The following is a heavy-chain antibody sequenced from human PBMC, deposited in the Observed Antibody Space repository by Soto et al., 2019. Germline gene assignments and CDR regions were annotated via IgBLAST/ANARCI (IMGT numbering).Heavy chain of an antibody. J-gene: IGHJ6*02. Sequence: QVQLVESGGGVVQPGRSLRLSCAASGFTCSSYGMHWVRQAPGKGLEWVAVISYDGSNKYYADSVKGRFTISRDNSKNTLYLQMNSLRAEDTAVYYCAKDRILATVTTSYYYGMDVWGQGTTVTVSS. V-gene: IGHV3-30*18. CDR2: ISYDGSNK. CDR3: AKDRILATVTTSYYYGMDV. CDR1: GFTCSSYG. D-gene: IGHD4-17*01.